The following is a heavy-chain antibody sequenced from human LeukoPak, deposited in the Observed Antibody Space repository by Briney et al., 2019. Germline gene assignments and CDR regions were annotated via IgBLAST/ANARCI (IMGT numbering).Heavy chain of an antibody. CDR3: ARGVAISSSGWYDTFDY. CDR2: ISTNGDRT. D-gene: IGHD6-19*01. J-gene: IGHJ4*02. CDR1: GFTFSNSA. V-gene: IGHV3-64*02. Sequence: GGSLRLSCAASGFTFSNSAMYWLRQAPGKGLEFVSVISTNGDRTYYADSVKGRFTISRVNSKNTLYLQMGSLRADDTALYYCARGVAISSSGWYDTFDYWGQGALVTISS.